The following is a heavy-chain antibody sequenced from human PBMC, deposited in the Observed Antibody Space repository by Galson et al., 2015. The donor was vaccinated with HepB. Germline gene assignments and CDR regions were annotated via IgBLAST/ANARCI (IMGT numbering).Heavy chain of an antibody. CDR2: LTYDGSQK. CDR1: GFKFRTYA. Sequence: SLRLSCAASGFKFRTYAMHWVRQAPGKGLEWVTLLTYDGSQKYYADSVKGRFTISRDNSKNTLYLQMDSLGPEDTAVYYCAREERRGANYYLDQWGQGTLVTVSS. J-gene: IGHJ4*02. CDR3: AREERRGANYYLDQ. D-gene: IGHD4/OR15-4a*01. V-gene: IGHV3-30-3*01.